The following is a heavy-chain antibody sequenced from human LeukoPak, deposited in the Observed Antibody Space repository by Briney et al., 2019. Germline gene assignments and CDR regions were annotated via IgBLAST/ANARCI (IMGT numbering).Heavy chain of an antibody. D-gene: IGHD5-12*01. Sequence: GGSLRLSCAASGFNFRTYGMHWVRQAPGKGLEWLAIIWHDGSNKYYGDSVKGRFTISRDNGRNSLYLQMNSLRADDTARYYCARAVATIEDYWGQGTLVTVSS. CDR1: GFNFRTYG. CDR2: IWHDGSNK. J-gene: IGHJ4*02. V-gene: IGHV3-33*01. CDR3: ARAVATIEDY.